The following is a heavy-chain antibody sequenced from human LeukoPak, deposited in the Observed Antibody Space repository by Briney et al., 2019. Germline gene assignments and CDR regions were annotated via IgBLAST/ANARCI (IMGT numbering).Heavy chain of an antibody. J-gene: IGHJ4*02. Sequence: GGSLRLSCAASGFTFDDYAMHWVRQAPGKGLEWVSLISGDGGSTYYADSVKGRFTISRDNSKNSLYLQMNSLRTEDTALYYCAKGPDYGDYAVLFDYWGRGTLVTVSS. CDR3: AKGPDYGDYAVLFDY. V-gene: IGHV3-43*02. D-gene: IGHD4-17*01. CDR1: GFTFDDYA. CDR2: ISGDGGST.